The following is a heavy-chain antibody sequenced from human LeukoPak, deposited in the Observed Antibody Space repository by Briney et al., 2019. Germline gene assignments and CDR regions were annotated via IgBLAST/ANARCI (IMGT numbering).Heavy chain of an antibody. V-gene: IGHV3-74*01. D-gene: IGHD3-3*01. J-gene: IGHJ3*01. CDR2: ISGDGSST. CDR1: GFTFSVSS. CDR3: AIPLF. Sequence: GGSLRLSCVVSGFTFSVSSMHWVRQAPGKGLVSVSRISGDGSSTNYADSVRGRFTISRDNARNTLYLQMNSLRAEDTAVYYCAIPLFWGQGTMVTVSS.